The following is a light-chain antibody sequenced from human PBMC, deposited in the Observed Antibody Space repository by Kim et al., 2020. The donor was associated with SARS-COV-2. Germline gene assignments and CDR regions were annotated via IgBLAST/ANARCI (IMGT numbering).Light chain of an antibody. J-gene: IGKJ3*01. V-gene: IGKV3-11*01. CDR3: QKRTNRPPIFN. CDR1: ESISRF. Sequence: PGERAAPSSGGTESISRFVARYQQKHGQAPTLRYYVVSNRATVIPARFSVSGAGTDFTLTISSLEPEDFAVYYCQKRTNRPPIFNFGPGAKGGIK. CDR2: VVS.